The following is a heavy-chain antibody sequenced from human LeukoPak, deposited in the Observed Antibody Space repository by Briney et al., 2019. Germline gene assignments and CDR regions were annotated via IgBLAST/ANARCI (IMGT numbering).Heavy chain of an antibody. Sequence: GGSLRLSCAASGFTFSDYYMIWIRQAPGKGLECVSYISSSGRNIYYADSVKGRFTISRDNAKNSLYLQMNSLRAEDTAVYYCAKGYSYGHPHRDYYYYYMDVWGKGTTVTISS. CDR3: AKGYSYGHPHRDYYYYYMDV. J-gene: IGHJ6*03. V-gene: IGHV3-11*04. CDR1: GFTFSDYY. CDR2: ISSSGRNI. D-gene: IGHD5-18*01.